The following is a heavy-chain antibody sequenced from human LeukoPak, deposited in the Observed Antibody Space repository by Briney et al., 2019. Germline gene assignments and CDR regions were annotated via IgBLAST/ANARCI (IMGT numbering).Heavy chain of an antibody. J-gene: IGHJ6*02. V-gene: IGHV3-66*01. CDR1: GFTVSSND. D-gene: IGHD2-15*01. CDR2: ISSGGST. CDR3: TRDQILVYCSGGSCPPLYV. Sequence: GASLRLSCAASGFTVSSNDMSWGRQPARKGLGLGSFISSGGSTYYADSVKRRFTISRDKSKNTLYLQMNSLRAEDTAVYHCTRDQILVYCSGGSCPPLYVCGEGTTVTVSS.